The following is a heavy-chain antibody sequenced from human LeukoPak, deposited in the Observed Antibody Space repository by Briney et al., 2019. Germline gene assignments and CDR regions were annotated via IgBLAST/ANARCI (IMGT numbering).Heavy chain of an antibody. CDR3: ARDPWVGEYGAFDI. D-gene: IGHD3-10*01. CDR2: IKQDGSEK. J-gene: IGHJ3*02. Sequence: GGSLRLSCAASGFTFSTSAMTWVRQAPGKGLEWVANIKQDGSEKNSLDSVKGRFTISRDNAKNSLYLQMSSLSAEDTALYYCARDPWVGEYGAFDIWGQGTMVTVSS. V-gene: IGHV3-7*01. CDR1: GFTFSTSA.